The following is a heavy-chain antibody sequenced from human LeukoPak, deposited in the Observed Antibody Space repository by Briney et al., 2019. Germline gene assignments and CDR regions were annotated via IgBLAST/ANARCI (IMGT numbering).Heavy chain of an antibody. J-gene: IGHJ5*02. Sequence: ASVKVSCKTSGYTFTGYYMHWVRQAPGRGLEWMGWINPNSGGTNYAQKFQGRVTMTRDTSTSTDYMELSGLRSEDTAVYYCARDNSVGDTAWWFDPWGQGTLVTVSS. CDR2: INPNSGGT. V-gene: IGHV1-2*02. CDR3: ARDNSVGDTAWWFDP. D-gene: IGHD1-26*01. CDR1: GYTFTGYY.